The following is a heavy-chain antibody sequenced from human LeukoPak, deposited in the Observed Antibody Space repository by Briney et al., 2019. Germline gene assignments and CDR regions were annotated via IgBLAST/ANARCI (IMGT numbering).Heavy chain of an antibody. CDR1: GVSISSGGFY. J-gene: IGHJ3*02. Sequence: PSQTLSLTCTVSGVSISSGGFYWRWFRQRPGKGLEWIGYIDYSGSTYYDPCLKRRVTISVDTSKNQFSLKLSSVTAADTAVYYCARDGRDYYGSGSSILSITKNAFDIWGEGTMVTVSS. CDR3: ARDGRDYYGSGSSILSITKNAFDI. D-gene: IGHD3-10*01. V-gene: IGHV4-31*03. CDR2: IDYSGST.